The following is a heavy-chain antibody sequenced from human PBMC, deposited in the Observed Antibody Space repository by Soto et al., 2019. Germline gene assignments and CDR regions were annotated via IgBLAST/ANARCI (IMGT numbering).Heavy chain of an antibody. CDR2: INPSGGST. Sequence: GASVKVSCKASGYTFTSYYMHWVRQAPGQGLEWMGIINPSGGSTSYAQKFQGRVTMTRDTSTSTVYMELSSLRSEDTAVYYCARDYDFLSGYPNDYYHYRMGVWGQGTTVTVSS. CDR3: ARDYDFLSGYPNDYYHYRMGV. J-gene: IGHJ6*02. CDR1: GYTFTSYY. V-gene: IGHV1-46*01. D-gene: IGHD3-3*01.